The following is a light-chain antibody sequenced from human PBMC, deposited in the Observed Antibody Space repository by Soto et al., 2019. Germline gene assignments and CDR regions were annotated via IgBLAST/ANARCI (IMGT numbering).Light chain of an antibody. CDR1: QGISNW. CDR3: QHYRNYPWT. J-gene: IGKJ1*01. V-gene: IGKV1-8*01. CDR2: GAS. Sequence: AIRMTQSPSSFSASTGDRVTMTCRASQGISNWLAWYQQKPGKAPKLLIYGASTLQSGVPSRFSGSGSGTDFTLTISSLQSEDSATYYCQHYRNYPWTFGQGTKVEVK.